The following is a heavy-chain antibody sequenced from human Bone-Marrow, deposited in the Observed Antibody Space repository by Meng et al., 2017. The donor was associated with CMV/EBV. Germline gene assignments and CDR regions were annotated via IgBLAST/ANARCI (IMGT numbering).Heavy chain of an antibody. V-gene: IGHV1-46*01. D-gene: IGHD2-15*01. CDR3: ARGYCSGGSCQSPRY. CDR2: INPSGGST. CDR1: GYSFTSYY. J-gene: IGHJ4*02. Sequence: VRVVYAEAVVKNPGASGNVSTKASGYSFTSYYMHLGRQAPGQGLEWIGIINPSGGSTSYAQKFQGRVTMTRDTSTNTVYMVLSRLRSEDTAVYYCARGYCSGGSCQSPRYWGQGTLVTVSS.